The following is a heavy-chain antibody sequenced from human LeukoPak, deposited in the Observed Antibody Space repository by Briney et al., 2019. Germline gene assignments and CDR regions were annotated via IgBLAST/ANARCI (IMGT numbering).Heavy chain of an antibody. D-gene: IGHD3-10*01. J-gene: IGHJ5*02. V-gene: IGHV3-30*18. CDR3: AKAYRSGSYYKDAWFDP. CDR1: GFTFSSYG. CDR2: ISYDGSNK. Sequence: PGGSLRLSCAASGFTFSSYGMHWVRQAPGKGLEWVAVISYDGSNKYYADSVKGRFTISRDNSKNTLYLQMNSLRAEDTAVYYCAKAYRSGSYYKDAWFDPWGQGTLVTVSS.